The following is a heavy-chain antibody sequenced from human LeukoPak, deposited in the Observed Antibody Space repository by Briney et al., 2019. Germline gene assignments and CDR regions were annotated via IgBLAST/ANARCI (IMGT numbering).Heavy chain of an antibody. CDR2: IYYSGST. D-gene: IGHD3-22*01. V-gene: IGHV4-59*08. CDR3: ARQGYYDSSGYYRDY. CDR1: GGSISSYY. Sequence: SETLSLTCTVSGGSISSYYWSWVRQPPGKGLEWIGYIYYSGSTNYNPSLKSRVIISVDTSKNQFSQKLSYVTAADTAVYYCARQGYYDSSGYYRDYWGQGTLVSVSS. J-gene: IGHJ4*02.